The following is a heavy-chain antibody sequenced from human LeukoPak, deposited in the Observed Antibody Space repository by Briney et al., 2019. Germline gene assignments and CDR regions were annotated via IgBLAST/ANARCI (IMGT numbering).Heavy chain of an antibody. D-gene: IGHD1-26*01. Sequence: SETLSLTCTVSGGSISSYYWSWIRQPAGKGLEWIGRIYTSGSTNYNPSLKSRVTMSVDTSKNQFSLKLSSVTAADTAVYYCARGLAVGATRGYMDVWGKGTTVTVSS. CDR1: GGSISSYY. J-gene: IGHJ6*03. V-gene: IGHV4-4*07. CDR3: ARGLAVGATRGYMDV. CDR2: IYTSGST.